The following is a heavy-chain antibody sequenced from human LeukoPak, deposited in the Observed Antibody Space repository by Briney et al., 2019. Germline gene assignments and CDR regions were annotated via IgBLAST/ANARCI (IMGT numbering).Heavy chain of an antibody. CDR3: ARVGTGTRSFDY. CDR2: ISAYNGYT. CDR1: GYTFTTYD. V-gene: IGHV1-18*01. D-gene: IGHD1/OR15-1a*01. J-gene: IGHJ4*02. Sequence: ASVKVSCKTSGYTFTTYDINWVRQAPGQGLEWMGRISAYNGYTNYGQKLQGRATMTTDTSTSTAYMELRSLRSDDTAVYYCARVGTGTRSFDYWGQGTLVTVSS.